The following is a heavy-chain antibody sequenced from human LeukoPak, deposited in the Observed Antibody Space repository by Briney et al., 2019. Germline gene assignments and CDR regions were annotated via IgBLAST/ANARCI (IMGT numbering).Heavy chain of an antibody. V-gene: IGHV4-39*01. J-gene: IGHJ3*02. CDR1: GGSISSSSYY. Sequence: SETLSLTCTVSGGSISSSSYYWGWIRQPPGKGLEWIGSIYYSGSTYYNPSLKSRVTISVDTSKNQFSLKLSSVTAADTAVYYCARLFYERTDAYAFDIWGQGTMVSVSS. CDR3: ARLFYERTDAYAFDI. CDR2: IYYSGST. D-gene: IGHD3-16*01.